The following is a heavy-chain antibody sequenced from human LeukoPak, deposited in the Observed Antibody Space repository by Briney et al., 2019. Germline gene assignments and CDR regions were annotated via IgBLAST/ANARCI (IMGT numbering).Heavy chain of an antibody. CDR3: ARGLGAITHFDY. V-gene: IGHV3-48*03. D-gene: IGHD3-10*01. Sequence: GGSLRLSCAASGFTFSSHAMNWVRQAPRKGLEWVSYISSSGSTIYYADSVKGRFTISRDNAKNSLYLQMNSLRAEDTAVYYCARGLGAITHFDYWGQGTLVTVSS. CDR2: ISSSGSTI. CDR1: GFTFSSHA. J-gene: IGHJ4*02.